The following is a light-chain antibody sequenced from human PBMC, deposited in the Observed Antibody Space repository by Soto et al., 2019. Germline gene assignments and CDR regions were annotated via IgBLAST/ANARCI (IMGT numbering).Light chain of an antibody. CDR2: VTS. CDR3: QQYNTFWT. J-gene: IGKJ1*01. CDR1: QGMSSY. V-gene: IGKV1-9*01. Sequence: IQLTQSPSSLSASVGDRVTLTCRASQGMSSYLAWYQQKPGKAPKLLIYVTSTLQTGVPSRFSGSGSGTEFSLTISSLQPDDFATYYCQQYNTFWTFGQGTKVDIK.